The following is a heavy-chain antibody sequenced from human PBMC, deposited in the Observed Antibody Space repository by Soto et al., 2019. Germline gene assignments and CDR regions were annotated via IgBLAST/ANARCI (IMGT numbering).Heavy chain of an antibody. V-gene: IGHV3-49*03. CDR3: TRGPRGEGFDY. Sequence: GGSLRLSCTASGFTFGDYAMSWFRQAPGKGLEWVGFIRSKAYGGTTEYAASVKGRFTISRDDSKSIAHLQMNSLKTEDTAVYYCTRGPRGEGFDYWGQGTLVTVSS. CDR2: IRSKAYGGTT. J-gene: IGHJ4*02. CDR1: GFTFGDYA. D-gene: IGHD3-10*01.